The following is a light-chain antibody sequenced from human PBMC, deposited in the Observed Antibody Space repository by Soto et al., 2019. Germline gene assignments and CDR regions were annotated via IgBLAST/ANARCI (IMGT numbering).Light chain of an antibody. J-gene: IGLJ2*01. Sequence: NFMLTQPHSVSESPGKTVTISCTGSSGSIASGYVQWYQQRPGSAPTTLIYEDNQRPAGVPDRFSGSIDSSSNSASLTISGLRPEDEADHYCQSSDGNNMVFGGGTKLTVL. CDR1: SGSIASGY. CDR2: EDN. V-gene: IGLV6-57*02. CDR3: QSSDGNNMV.